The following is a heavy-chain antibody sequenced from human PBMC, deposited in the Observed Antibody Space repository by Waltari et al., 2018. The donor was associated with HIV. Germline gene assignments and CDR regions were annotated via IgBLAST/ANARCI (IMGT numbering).Heavy chain of an antibody. CDR2: VIPILGRA. CDR3: ARDRGDWFDP. CDR1: GGTFSSYT. V-gene: IGHV1-69*08. J-gene: IGHJ5*02. Sequence: QIQLVQSGAEVKKPGSSVKVSCKASGGTFSSYTIRWVRQAPGQGFEWMGRVIPILGRANYGQKFHGRATITAEKSASTAYIELSSLRSEDTAVYYCARDRGDWFDPWGQGTLVTVSS.